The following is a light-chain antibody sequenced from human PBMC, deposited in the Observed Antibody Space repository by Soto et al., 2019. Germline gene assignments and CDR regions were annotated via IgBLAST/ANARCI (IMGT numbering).Light chain of an antibody. Sequence: QSVLTQSPSASASLGASVKLTCTLSSGHSSYAIAWHQQQPEKGPRYLMKLNSDGSHSKGDVIPDRFSGSSSGAERYLTISSLQSEDEADYSCQTWGTGIQVFGGGTKLTVL. V-gene: IGLV4-69*01. J-gene: IGLJ2*01. CDR3: QTWGTGIQV. CDR1: SGHSSYA. CDR2: LNSDGSH.